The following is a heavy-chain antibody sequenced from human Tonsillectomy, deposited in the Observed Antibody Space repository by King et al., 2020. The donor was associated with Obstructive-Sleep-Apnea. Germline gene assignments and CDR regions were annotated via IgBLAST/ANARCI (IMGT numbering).Heavy chain of an antibody. CDR2: ISWNSGSI. CDR3: AKDRGGWYASDYFDY. Sequence: VQLVESGGGLVQPGRSLRLSCAASGFTFDDYAMHWVRQAPGKGLEWVSGISWNSGSIGYADSVKGRFTISRDNAKNSLYLQMNSLRAEDTALYYCAKDRGGWYASDYFDYWGQGTLVTVSS. V-gene: IGHV3-9*01. J-gene: IGHJ4*02. D-gene: IGHD6-19*01. CDR1: GFTFDDYA.